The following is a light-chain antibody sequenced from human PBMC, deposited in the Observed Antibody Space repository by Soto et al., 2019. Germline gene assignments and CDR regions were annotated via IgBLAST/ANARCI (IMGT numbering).Light chain of an antibody. CDR2: VVR. J-gene: IGLJ1*01. CDR3: SSRSSSSPYV. CDR1: SNDVGAYNY. Sequence: QSVLTQPASVSGSPGQSLTISCTGTSNDVGAYNYVSWYQQQPGKAPKLIIYVVRHRPSGVSIRFSGSKSGNAASLTISALHVEDEADYCCSSRSSSSPYVFGPGTKVTVL. V-gene: IGLV2-14*03.